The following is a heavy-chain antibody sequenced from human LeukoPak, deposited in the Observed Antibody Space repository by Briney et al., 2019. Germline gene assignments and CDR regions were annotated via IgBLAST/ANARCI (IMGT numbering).Heavy chain of an antibody. CDR3: ARIASHSSSWYDGGY. CDR2: LNSDGSST. CDR1: GFTLSSYW. J-gene: IGHJ4*02. D-gene: IGHD6-13*01. V-gene: IGHV3-74*01. Sequence: GGSLRLSCAASGFTLSSYWMHWVRQAPGKGLVWVSRLNSDGSSTTYADSVKGRFTISRDNAKNTLYLQMNSLRAEDTGVYYCARIASHSSSWYDGGYWGQGTLVTVSS.